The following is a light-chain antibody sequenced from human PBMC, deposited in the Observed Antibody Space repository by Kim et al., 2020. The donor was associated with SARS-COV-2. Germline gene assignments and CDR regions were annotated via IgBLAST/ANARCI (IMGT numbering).Light chain of an antibody. CDR2: YDD. CDR1: DSNVGHSA. V-gene: IGLV1-36*01. J-gene: IGLJ2*01. CDR3: AVWDDSLKGVV. Sequence: QRVTISCSGRDSNVGHSAVTWFQHLPGKAPRTVIYYDDLLPSGVSDRFSGSKSGTSASLAISGLQSEDEADYYCAVWDDSLKGVVFGGGTKLTVL.